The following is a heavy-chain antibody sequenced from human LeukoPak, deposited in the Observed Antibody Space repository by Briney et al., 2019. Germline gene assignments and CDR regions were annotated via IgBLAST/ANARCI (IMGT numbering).Heavy chain of an antibody. CDR3: ATDRGWRTSGYYLYYFEY. CDR2: IKHDGSEK. V-gene: IGHV3-7*01. D-gene: IGHD3-3*01. J-gene: IGHJ4*02. CDR1: GFIFTNYF. Sequence: GSLRLSCAASGFIFTNYFMSWVRQAPGKGLEWVASIKHDGSEKYYVDSVRGRFTISRDNTMNSLYLQVSSLRAEDTAVYYCATDRGWRTSGYYLYYFEYWGQGTLVTVSS.